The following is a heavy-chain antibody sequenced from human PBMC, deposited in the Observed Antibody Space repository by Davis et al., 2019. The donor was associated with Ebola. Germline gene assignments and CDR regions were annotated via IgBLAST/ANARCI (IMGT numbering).Heavy chain of an antibody. D-gene: IGHD3-16*02. V-gene: IGHV1-69*13. CDR2: IIPIFGTA. Sequence: SVKVSCKASGGTFSSYAISWVRQAPGQGLEWMGGIIPIFGTANYAQKFQGRVTITADESTSTAYMELSSLRSEDTAVYYCARAVITFGGVIVNNYYYYYGMDVWGQGTTVTVSS. CDR1: GGTFSSYA. CDR3: ARAVITFGGVIVNNYYYYYGMDV. J-gene: IGHJ6*02.